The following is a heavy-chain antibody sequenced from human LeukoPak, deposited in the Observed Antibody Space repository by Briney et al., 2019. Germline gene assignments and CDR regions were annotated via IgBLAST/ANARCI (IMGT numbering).Heavy chain of an antibody. CDR2: ISAYNGNT. J-gene: IGHJ4*02. V-gene: IGHV1-18*01. D-gene: IGHD3-22*01. CDR1: GYTFTSYG. Sequence: ASVKVSCKASGYTFTSYGISWVRQAPGQGLEWMGWISAYNGNTNYAQKLQGRATMTTDTSTSTAYMELRSLRSDDTAVYYCARDRGYYYDSSGYYHLDYWGQGTLVTVSS. CDR3: ARDRGYYYDSSGYYHLDY.